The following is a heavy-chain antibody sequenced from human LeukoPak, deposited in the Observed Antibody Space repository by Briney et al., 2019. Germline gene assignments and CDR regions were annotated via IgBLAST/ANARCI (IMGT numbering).Heavy chain of an antibody. CDR2: ISSTSTST. J-gene: IGHJ4*02. V-gene: IGHV3-48*02. Sequence: GGSLRLSCAASGFTFSSVSMNWVRQAPGKGLEWVSYISSTSTSTYYADSAKGRFTISRDNAQNSLYLQMNSLGDDDTAVYYCARGRSGYYFDYWGQGTLVTVSS. D-gene: IGHD3-22*01. CDR1: GFTFSSVS. CDR3: ARGRSGYYFDY.